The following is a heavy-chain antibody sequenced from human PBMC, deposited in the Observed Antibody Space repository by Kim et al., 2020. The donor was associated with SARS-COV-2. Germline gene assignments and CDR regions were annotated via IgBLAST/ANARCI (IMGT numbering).Heavy chain of an antibody. CDR2: INHSGST. V-gene: IGHV4-34*01. Sequence: SETLSLACAVYGGSFSGYYWSWIRQPPGKGLEWIGEINHSGSTNYNPSLKSRVTISVDTSKNQFSLKLSSVTAADTAVYYCARGRQRIAAAGSRFYFDY. J-gene: IGHJ4*01. CDR1: GGSFSGYY. D-gene: IGHD6-13*01. CDR3: ARGRQRIAAAGSRFYFDY.